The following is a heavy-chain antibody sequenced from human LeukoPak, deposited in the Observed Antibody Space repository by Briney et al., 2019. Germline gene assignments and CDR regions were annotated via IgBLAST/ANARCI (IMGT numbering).Heavy chain of an antibody. CDR3: ARDSKDALVAAARAFDI. V-gene: IGHV4-59*01. CDR1: GGSISSYY. CDR2: IYYSGST. J-gene: IGHJ3*02. Sequence: SETLSLTCTVSGGSISSYYWSWIRQPPGKGLEWIGYIYYSGSTNYNPSLKSRVTISVDTSKNQFSLKLSSVTAADTAVYYCARDSKDALVAAARAFDIWGQGTMVTVSS. D-gene: IGHD5-12*01.